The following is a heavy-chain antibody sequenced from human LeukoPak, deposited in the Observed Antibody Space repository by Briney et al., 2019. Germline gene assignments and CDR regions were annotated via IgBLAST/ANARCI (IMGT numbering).Heavy chain of an antibody. D-gene: IGHD2-15*01. CDR1: GYTFTSYG. CDR2: ISAYNGNI. V-gene: IGHV1-18*01. J-gene: IGHJ3*02. CDR3: ARDISDIVVVVAATHVDAFDI. Sequence: VASVKVSCKASGYTFTSYGISWVRQAPGQGLELMGWISAYNGNINYAQKLQGKVTMTTDTSTSTACMELRSLRSDDTAVYYCARDISDIVVVVAATHVDAFDIWGQGTMVTVSS.